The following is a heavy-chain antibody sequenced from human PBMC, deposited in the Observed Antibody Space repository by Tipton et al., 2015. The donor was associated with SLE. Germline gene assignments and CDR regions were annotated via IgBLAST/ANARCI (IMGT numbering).Heavy chain of an antibody. Sequence: SGFTFSSYGMHWVRQAPGKGLEWVAFIRYDGSNKYYADSVKGRFTISRDNSKNTLYLQMNSLRAEETAVYYCAKGGGDSSGYYMDYWGQGTLVTVSS. J-gene: IGHJ4*02. CDR2: IRYDGSNK. CDR1: GFTFSSYG. D-gene: IGHD3-22*01. V-gene: IGHV3-30*02. CDR3: AKGGGDSSGYYMDY.